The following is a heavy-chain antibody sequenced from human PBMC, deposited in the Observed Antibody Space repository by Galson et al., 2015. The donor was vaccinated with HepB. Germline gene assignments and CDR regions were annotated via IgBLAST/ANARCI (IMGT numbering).Heavy chain of an antibody. D-gene: IGHD5-12*01. Sequence: QSGAEVKKPGESLRISCKGSGYSFTSYWISWVRQMPGKGLEWMGRIDPSDSYTNYSPSFQGHITISADKSISTAYLQWSSLKASDTAMYYCARGSGYDGEFYYYYYGMDVWGQGTTVTVSS. V-gene: IGHV5-10-1*01. CDR3: ARGSGYDGEFYYYYYGMDV. CDR1: GYSFTSYW. J-gene: IGHJ6*02. CDR2: IDPSDSYT.